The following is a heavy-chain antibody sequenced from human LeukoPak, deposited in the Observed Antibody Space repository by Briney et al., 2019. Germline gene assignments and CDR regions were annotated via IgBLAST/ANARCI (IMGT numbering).Heavy chain of an antibody. CDR2: INPSGGST. Sequence: ASVKVSCKASGYTFTSYYMHWVRQAPGQGLEWMGIINPSGGSTSYAQKFQGRVTMTRDTSTSTVYMELSSLRSEDTAVYYCARDDGSGSYGGWFDPWGQGTLVTVSS. D-gene: IGHD3-10*01. V-gene: IGHV1-46*01. CDR1: GYTFTSYY. J-gene: IGHJ5*02. CDR3: ARDDGSGSYGGWFDP.